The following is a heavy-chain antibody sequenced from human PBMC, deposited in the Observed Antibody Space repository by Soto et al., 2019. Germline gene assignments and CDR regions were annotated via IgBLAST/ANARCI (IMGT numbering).Heavy chain of an antibody. D-gene: IGHD2-15*01. CDR2: VRSNGRT. CDR1: GFTFSASA. CDR3: ARLDCSGGSCYPYSFEH. J-gene: IGHJ4*02. Sequence: EVQLVESGGGLVQPGGALELSCAASGFTFSASAMHWVRQAAGKGLEWVGRVRSNGRTAYAASMQGRFTISRDDSKKTAYLQLNSLTTDDTTVYYCARLDCSGGSCYPYSFEHWGQGALVTVSA. V-gene: IGHV3-73*02.